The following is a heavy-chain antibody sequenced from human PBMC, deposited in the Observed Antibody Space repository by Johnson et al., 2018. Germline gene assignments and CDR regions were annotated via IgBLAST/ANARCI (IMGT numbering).Heavy chain of an antibody. V-gene: IGHV1-58*01. CDR1: GFTFTSSA. J-gene: IGHJ6*02. CDR3: ARLPHLFGMDV. Sequence: QLVESGPEVKKXGTSXKVXCKASGFTFTSSAVQWVRQARGQRLEWIGWIVVGSGNTKYAQKVQERPTITRDMSTSTADMELSSLRSEDTAVYYCARLPHLFGMDVWGQGTTVTVSS. CDR2: IVVGSGNT.